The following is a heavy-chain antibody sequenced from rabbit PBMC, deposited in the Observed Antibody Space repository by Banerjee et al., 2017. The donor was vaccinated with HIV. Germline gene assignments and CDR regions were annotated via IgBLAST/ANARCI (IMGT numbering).Heavy chain of an antibody. J-gene: IGHJ4*01. CDR1: GFSFSSGYD. D-gene: IGHD8-1*01. Sequence: QSLEESGGDLVKPGASLTLTCTASGFSFSSGYDMCWVRQAPGKGLEWIACIYAGSGNTFFPSWAKGPFTISKASSATVTLQMTSLTDADTATYFCASDYGANDYYTFGLWGPGTLVTVS. CDR2: IYAGSGNT. V-gene: IGHV1S40*01. CDR3: ASDYGANDYYTFGL.